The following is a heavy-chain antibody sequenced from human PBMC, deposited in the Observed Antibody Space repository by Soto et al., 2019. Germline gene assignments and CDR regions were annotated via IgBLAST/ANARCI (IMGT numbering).Heavy chain of an antibody. CDR1: GGSISSYY. Sequence: SETLSLTCTVSGGSISSYYWSWIRQPPGKGLEWIGYIYYSGSTNYNPSLKSRVTISVDTSKNQFSLKLSSVTAADTAVYYCARDYHRVSGMDVWGQGTTVTVSS. V-gene: IGHV4-59*01. CDR2: IYYSGST. J-gene: IGHJ6*02. D-gene: IGHD3-16*02. CDR3: ARDYHRVSGMDV.